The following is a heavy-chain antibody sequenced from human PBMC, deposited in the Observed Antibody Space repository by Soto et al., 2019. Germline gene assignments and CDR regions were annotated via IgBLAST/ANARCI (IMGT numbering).Heavy chain of an antibody. D-gene: IGHD3-3*01. Sequence: TGGSLRLSCAASGFTFSSYAMHWVRQAPGKGLEWVAVISYDGSNKYYADSVKGRFTISRDNSKNTLYLQMNSLRAEDTAVYYCARDLPYYDFWSGYTPYYYYYGMDVWGQGTTVTVSS. J-gene: IGHJ6*02. CDR1: GFTFSSYA. CDR3: ARDLPYYDFWSGYTPYYYYYGMDV. V-gene: IGHV3-30-3*01. CDR2: ISYDGSNK.